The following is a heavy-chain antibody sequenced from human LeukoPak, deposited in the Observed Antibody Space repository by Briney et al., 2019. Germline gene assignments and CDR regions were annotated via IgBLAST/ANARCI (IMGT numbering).Heavy chain of an antibody. CDR3: VKVPRSGCCAFDV. Sequence: PGGSLRLSCAASGFTFTSYGMHWVRQVPGKGLEWVAVISYDGSNKYYVDSVKGRFTISRDNSKNTLYLQMDSLRAEDTAVFYCVKVPRSGCCAFDVWGQGTTVTVSS. J-gene: IGHJ3*01. CDR1: GFTFTSYG. V-gene: IGHV3-30*18. D-gene: IGHD6-19*01. CDR2: ISYDGSNK.